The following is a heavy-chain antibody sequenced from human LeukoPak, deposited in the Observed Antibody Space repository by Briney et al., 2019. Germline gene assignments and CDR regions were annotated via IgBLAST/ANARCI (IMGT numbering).Heavy chain of an antibody. CDR3: ARGAITTVTDS. V-gene: IGHV4-30-2*01. Sequence: SETLSLTCAVSGGSISSGGYYWSWIRQPPGKGLEWIGYIYLSRATYYNPSLKSRVTISVDRSKNQFSLRLESVTAADTAVYYCARGAITTVTDSWGPGTLVTVSS. CDR2: IYLSRAT. J-gene: IGHJ4*02. D-gene: IGHD4-17*01. CDR1: GGSISSGGYY.